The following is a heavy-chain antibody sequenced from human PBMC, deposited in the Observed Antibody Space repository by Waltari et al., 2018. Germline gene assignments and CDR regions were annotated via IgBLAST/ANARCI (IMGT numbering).Heavy chain of an antibody. J-gene: IGHJ4*02. CDR1: GGSVSNTIYY. Sequence: QLQLQESGPGLVKPSETLSLTCTVSGGSVSNTIYYWGWIRQPPGKGLEWIGSLYYTGSTDYNPSLKSRLTMSVDTSKNQFSLKLTSVTPADTAIYYCARLISLEGTFYSGQGTLVTVSS. D-gene: IGHD1-1*01. V-gene: IGHV4-39*01. CDR3: ARLISLEGTFY. CDR2: LYYTGST.